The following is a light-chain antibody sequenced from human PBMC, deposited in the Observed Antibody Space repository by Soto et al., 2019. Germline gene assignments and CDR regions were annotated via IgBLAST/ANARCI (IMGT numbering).Light chain of an antibody. J-gene: IGKJ1*01. V-gene: IGKV3-15*01. CDR3: QQYNNWPRT. CDR1: QSVSIN. Sequence: ETVMTQSPATLSVSPGERATLSCRASQSVSINLAWYQQRPGQAPRLLIYGASTRATGIPARFSGSGSGPDFTLTISSLQSEDFAVYFCQQYNNWPRTFGQGTKVDIK. CDR2: GAS.